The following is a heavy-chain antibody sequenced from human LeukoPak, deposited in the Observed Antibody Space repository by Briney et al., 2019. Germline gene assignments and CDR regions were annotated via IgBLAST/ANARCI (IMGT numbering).Heavy chain of an antibody. CDR1: GFTFSSYW. D-gene: IGHD3-16*01. V-gene: IGHV3-7*01. CDR3: ERDQRLAAMVF. Sequence: GGSLRLSCAASGFTFSSYWMSWVRQAPGKGLEWVANINQDGSEKYYVDSVKGRFTISRDNAKNSLYLQMNSLRSEDTAVYYCERDQRLAAMVFWGEGNTVTVSS. J-gene: IGHJ6*01. CDR2: INQDGSEK.